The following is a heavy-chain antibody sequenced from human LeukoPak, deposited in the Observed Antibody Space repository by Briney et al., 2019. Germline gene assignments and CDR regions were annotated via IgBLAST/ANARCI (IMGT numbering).Heavy chain of an antibody. Sequence: PSETLSLTCAVYGGSFSDYYWSWIRQPPGKGLEWIGDINHSGIPNFNPSLKSRVAISVDTSKNQFSLTLSSVTAADTALYYCAGSGNDYNWFDPWGQGTLVAVSS. D-gene: IGHD3-10*01. CDR3: AGSGNDYNWFDP. J-gene: IGHJ5*02. CDR1: GGSFSDYY. CDR2: INHSGIP. V-gene: IGHV4-34*01.